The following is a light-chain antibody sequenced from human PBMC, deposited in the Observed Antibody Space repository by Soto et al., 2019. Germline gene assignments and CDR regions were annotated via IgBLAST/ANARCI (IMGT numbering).Light chain of an antibody. J-gene: IGKJ3*01. CDR3: QQIGNWPRVT. V-gene: IGKV3-11*01. Sequence: EIVLTQSPATLSLSPGESATLSCRASQSVSRNLAWYQQKPGQAPRLLIYGASNRATGIPARFSGSGSGTDFTLTISSLEPEDFAVYYCQQIGNWPRVTFGPGTKVDIK. CDR2: GAS. CDR1: QSVSRN.